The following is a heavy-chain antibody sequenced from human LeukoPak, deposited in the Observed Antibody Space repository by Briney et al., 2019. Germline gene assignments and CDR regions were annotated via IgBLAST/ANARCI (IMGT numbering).Heavy chain of an antibody. CDR2: IYYSGST. D-gene: IGHD6-13*01. V-gene: IGHV4-31*03. CDR1: GGSISSGGYY. J-gene: IGHJ4*02. Sequence: PSETLSLTCTVSGGSISSGGYYWSWIRQHPGKGLEWIGYIYYSGSTYYNPSLKSRVTISVDKSKNQFSLKLSSVTAADTAVYYCARVGGSQLVREDYWGQGTLVTVSS. CDR3: ARVGGSQLVREDY.